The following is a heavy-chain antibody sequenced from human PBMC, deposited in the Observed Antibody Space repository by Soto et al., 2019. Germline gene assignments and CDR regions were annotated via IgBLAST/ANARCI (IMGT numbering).Heavy chain of an antibody. CDR3: ASFRADGHYNF. J-gene: IGHJ4*02. D-gene: IGHD3-22*01. V-gene: IGHV3-11*01. CDR2: ISISGTTI. Sequence: QVQLVESGGGLVKPGGSLRLSCAASGFTLSDYYITWIRQAPGKGLEWVSDISISGTTIQYADPVRGRFTISSANAKNTVWVQMNTLRAEDTAVYYCASFRADGHYNFWGQGTLVTVSS. CDR1: GFTLSDYY.